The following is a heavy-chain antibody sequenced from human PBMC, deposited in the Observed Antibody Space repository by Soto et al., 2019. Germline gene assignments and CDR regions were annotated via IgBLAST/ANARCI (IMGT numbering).Heavy chain of an antibody. CDR1: GFTFSSYA. CDR2: ISGSGGST. D-gene: IGHD6-19*01. V-gene: IGHV3-23*01. J-gene: IGHJ4*02. Sequence: EVQLLESGGGLVQPGGSLRLSCAASGFTFSSYAMSWVRQAPGKGLEWVSAISGSGGSTYYADSVKGRFTISSDNSKNTLYLQMNSLRAEDTAVYYCAKDLIAVAAPPGDYFDYWGQGTLVTVSS. CDR3: AKDLIAVAAPPGDYFDY.